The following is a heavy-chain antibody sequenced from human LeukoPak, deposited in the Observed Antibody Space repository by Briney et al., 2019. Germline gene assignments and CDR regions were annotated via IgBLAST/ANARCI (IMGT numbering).Heavy chain of an antibody. Sequence: PSEALSLTCAVYGGSFIGYYWSWIRQPPGKGLEWIGEINHSGSTNYNPSLKSRVTISVDTSKNQFSLKLSSVTAADTAVYYCASLLDCSSTSCHTENWFDPWGQGTLVTVSS. CDR3: ASLLDCSSTSCHTENWFDP. D-gene: IGHD2-2*02. V-gene: IGHV4-34*01. CDR2: INHSGST. J-gene: IGHJ5*02. CDR1: GGSFIGYY.